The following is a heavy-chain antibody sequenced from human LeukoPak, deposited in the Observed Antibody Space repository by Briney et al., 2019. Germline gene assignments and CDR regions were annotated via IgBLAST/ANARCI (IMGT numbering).Heavy chain of an antibody. CDR1: GFTFSSYA. V-gene: IGHV3-48*01. J-gene: IGHJ4*02. CDR3: ARGLPTGDFDY. D-gene: IGHD1-1*01. CDR2: ISSSSSTM. Sequence: AGSLRLSCAASGFTFSSYALNWVRQAPGKGLEWVSFISSSSSTMYYADSVKGRFTVSRDNAKNSLYLQMNNLRAEDTAVYYCARGLPTGDFDYWGQGTLVTVSS.